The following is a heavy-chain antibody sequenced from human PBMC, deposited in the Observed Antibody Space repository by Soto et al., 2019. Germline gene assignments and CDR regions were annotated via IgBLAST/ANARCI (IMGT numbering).Heavy chain of an antibody. J-gene: IGHJ4*02. CDR1: GITFSNYA. Sequence: PGGSLRLSCSASGITFSNYAMSWVRQAPGKGLEWVSAISGSVGSTYYADSVKGRFTISRDISKNRLYLQMNSLRAEDTAVYYCAKQVRDGTSSPYYFDYWGQGTLVTVSS. CDR3: AKQVRDGTSSPYYFDY. CDR2: ISGSVGST. V-gene: IGHV3-23*01. D-gene: IGHD6-6*01.